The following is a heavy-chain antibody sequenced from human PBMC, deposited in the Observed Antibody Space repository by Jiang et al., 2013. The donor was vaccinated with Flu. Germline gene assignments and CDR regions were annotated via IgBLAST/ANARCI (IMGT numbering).Heavy chain of an antibody. J-gene: IGHJ4*02. CDR2: IYYSGST. V-gene: IGHV4-39*01. Sequence: GSGLVKPSETLSLTCTASGGSISSSSYYWGWIPQPPGKGLEWIGSIYYSGSTYYNPSLKSRVTISVDTSKNQFSLKLSSVTAADTAVYYCAAVGATQAGALDYWGQGTLVTVSS. CDR3: AAVGATQAGALDY. CDR1: GGSISSSSYY. D-gene: IGHD1-26*01.